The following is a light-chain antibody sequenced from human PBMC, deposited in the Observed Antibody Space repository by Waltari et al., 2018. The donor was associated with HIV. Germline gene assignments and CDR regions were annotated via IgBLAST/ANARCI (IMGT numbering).Light chain of an antibody. Sequence: DIRMTQSPSSLSASVGDRGTVTCQASQDITNLLNWYQQKPGTAPKLLIYDASTLEVGVSSRCSGSGSGTTFRFTITNLQPEDVGTFYCQQYANVPPITFGQGTRVEIK. CDR1: QDITNL. CDR2: DAS. V-gene: IGKV1-33*01. CDR3: QQYANVPPIT. J-gene: IGKJ5*01.